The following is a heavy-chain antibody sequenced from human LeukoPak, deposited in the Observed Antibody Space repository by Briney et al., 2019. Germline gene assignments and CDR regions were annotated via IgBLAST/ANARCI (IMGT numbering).Heavy chain of an antibody. J-gene: IGHJ5*02. CDR1: GGTFSSYA. Sequence: SVKVSCKASGGTFSSYAISWVRQAPGQGLEWMGGIIPIFGTANYAQKFQGRVTIAADESTSTAYMELSSLRSEDTAVYYSARDRIDDILTGYYAPFDPWGQGTLVTVSS. CDR2: IIPIFGTA. CDR3: ARDRIDDILTGYYAPFDP. D-gene: IGHD3-9*01. V-gene: IGHV1-69*13.